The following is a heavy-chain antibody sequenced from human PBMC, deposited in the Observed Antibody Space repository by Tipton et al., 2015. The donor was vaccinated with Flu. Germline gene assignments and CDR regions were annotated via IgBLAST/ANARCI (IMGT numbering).Heavy chain of an antibody. CDR1: GGSIVDSSYY. D-gene: IGHD4-17*01. V-gene: IGHV4-39*07. Sequence: TLSLTCSVSGGSIVDSSYYWDWIRQPPGKGLEWIGSIYYYGNTYYNPSLMSRVTISVDTSKNQFFLTLRSVTAADTAVYYCARDYHDYGIDAFDLWGQGTLVTVSS. CDR3: ARDYHDYGIDAFDL. J-gene: IGHJ3*01. CDR2: IYYYGNT.